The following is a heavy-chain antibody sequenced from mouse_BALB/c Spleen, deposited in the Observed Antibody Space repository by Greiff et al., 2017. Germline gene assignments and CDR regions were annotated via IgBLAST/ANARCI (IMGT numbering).Heavy chain of an antibody. J-gene: IGHJ4*01. CDR3: AEGTGAMDY. V-gene: IGHV1-31*01. CDR1: GYSFTGYY. CDR2: INPYNGAT. Sequence: VQLKESGPELVKPGASVKISCKASGYSFTGYYMHWVKQSHVKSLEWIGRINPYNGATSYNQNFKDKASLTVDKSSSTAYMELHSLTSEDSAVYYCAEGTGAMDYWGQGTSVTVSS. D-gene: IGHD3-3*01.